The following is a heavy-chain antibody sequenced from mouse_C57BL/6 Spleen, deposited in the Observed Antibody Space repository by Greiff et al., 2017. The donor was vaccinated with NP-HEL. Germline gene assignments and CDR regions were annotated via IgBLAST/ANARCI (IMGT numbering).Heavy chain of an antibody. Sequence: VKLQQPGAELVKPGASVKLSCKASGYTFTSYWMQWVKQRPGQGLEWIGEIDPSDSYTNYNQKFKGKATLTVDTSSSTAYMQLSSLTSEDSAVYYCARKGKNWAFDYWGQGTTLTVSS. CDR3: ARKGKNWAFDY. CDR2: IDPSDSYT. D-gene: IGHD4-1*01. CDR1: GYTFTSYW. J-gene: IGHJ2*01. V-gene: IGHV1-50*01.